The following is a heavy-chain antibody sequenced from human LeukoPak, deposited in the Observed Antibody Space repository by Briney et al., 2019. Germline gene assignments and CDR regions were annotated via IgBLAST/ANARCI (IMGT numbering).Heavy chain of an antibody. J-gene: IGHJ4*02. V-gene: IGHV3-21*01. CDR3: ARGPYHYDSSGYSNY. CDR1: GFTFSSYS. Sequence: PGGSLRLSCAASGFTFSSYSMNWVRQAPGKGLEWVSSISSSSSYIYYADSVKGRFTISRDNAKNSLYLQMNSLRAEDTAVYYCARGPYHYDSSGYSNYWGQGTLVTVSS. CDR2: ISSSSSYI. D-gene: IGHD3-22*01.